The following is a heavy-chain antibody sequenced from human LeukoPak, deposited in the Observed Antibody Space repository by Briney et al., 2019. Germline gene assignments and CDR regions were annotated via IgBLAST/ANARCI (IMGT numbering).Heavy chain of an antibody. CDR2: IYYHENT. CDR1: GGSISSSSDY. CDR3: AREGKVPAAIYYYYYYVDV. V-gene: IGHV4-39*02. J-gene: IGHJ6*03. D-gene: IGHD2-2*02. Sequence: SETLSLTCTVSGGSISSSSDYWGWIRQAPGKGLEWIGSIYYHENTYYNSSLKSRVTISVDTSKNQFSLKLNSVTAADTAVYYCAREGKVPAAIYYYYYYVDVWGKGTTVTVSS.